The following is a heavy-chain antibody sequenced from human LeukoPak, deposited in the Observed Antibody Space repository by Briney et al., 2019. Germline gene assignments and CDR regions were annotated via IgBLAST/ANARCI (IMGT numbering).Heavy chain of an antibody. CDR2: IDHSGST. CDR1: GGPFSGYY. J-gene: IGHJ5*02. Sequence: SETLSLTCAVYGGPFSGYYWSWIRQPPGKGLEWIGEIDHSGSTNYNPSLKSRVTISVDTSKNQFSLKLSSVTAADTAVYYCARGRQNLWLLFSARTPNWFDPWGQGTLVTVSS. D-gene: IGHD5-24*01. CDR3: ARGRQNLWLLFSARTPNWFDP. V-gene: IGHV4-34*01.